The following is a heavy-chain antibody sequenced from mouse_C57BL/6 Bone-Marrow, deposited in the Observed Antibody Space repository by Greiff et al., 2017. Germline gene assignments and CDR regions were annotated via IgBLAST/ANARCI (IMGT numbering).Heavy chain of an antibody. J-gene: IGHJ2*01. CDR1: GYTFTDYE. V-gene: IGHV1-15*01. CDR3: TKITTVVAPPYFDY. Sequence: QVQLQQSGAELVRPGASVTLSCKASGYTFTDYEMHWVKQTPVHGLEWIGAIDPETGGTASNQKFKGKAILTADKSSSTAYMELRSLTSEDSAVYYCTKITTVVAPPYFDYWGQGTTLTVSS. D-gene: IGHD1-1*01. CDR2: IDPETGGT.